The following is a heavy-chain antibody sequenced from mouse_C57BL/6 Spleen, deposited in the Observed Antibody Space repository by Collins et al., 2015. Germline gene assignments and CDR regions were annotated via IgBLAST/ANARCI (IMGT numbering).Heavy chain of an antibody. CDR1: GYAFSSYW. CDR2: IYPGDGDT. Sequence: QVQLQQSGAELVKPGAPVKISCKASGYAFSSYWMNWVKQRPGKGLEWIGQIYPGDGDTNYNGKFKGKATLTADKSSSTAYMQLSSLTSEDSAIYYCARNDFAPYWYFDVWGTGTTVTVSS. V-gene: IGHV1-80*01. D-gene: IGHD2-4*01. J-gene: IGHJ1*03. CDR3: ARNDFAPYWYFDV.